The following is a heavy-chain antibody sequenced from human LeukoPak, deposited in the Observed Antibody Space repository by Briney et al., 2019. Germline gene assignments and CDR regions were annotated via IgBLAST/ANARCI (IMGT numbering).Heavy chain of an antibody. Sequence: PGGSLRLSCAASGFSNYAMHWVRQAPGKGLEWVAVISYDGSNKFYADSVKGRFTISRDSSKSMLYLQMNSLRVEDTAVYYCARDGSGSYSEYFDCWGQGTLVAVSS. CDR1: GFSNYA. CDR3: ARDGSGSYSEYFDC. CDR2: ISYDGSNK. V-gene: IGHV3-30*04. D-gene: IGHD1-26*01. J-gene: IGHJ4*02.